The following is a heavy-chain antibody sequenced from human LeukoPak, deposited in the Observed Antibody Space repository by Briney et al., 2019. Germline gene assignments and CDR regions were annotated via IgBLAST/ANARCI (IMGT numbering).Heavy chain of an antibody. V-gene: IGHV5-51*01. J-gene: IGHJ4*02. D-gene: IGHD3-22*01. Sequence: GESLKTSCQASGYSFTNYWIGWVRQMPGKGLEWMGIIYPGDSDTKYSPSFEGQVTISVDKSISTAYLQWSSLKASDTAMYYCARQSTYYYDSSATYWGQGTLVTVSS. CDR1: GYSFTNYW. CDR3: ARQSTYYYDSSATY. CDR2: IYPGDSDT.